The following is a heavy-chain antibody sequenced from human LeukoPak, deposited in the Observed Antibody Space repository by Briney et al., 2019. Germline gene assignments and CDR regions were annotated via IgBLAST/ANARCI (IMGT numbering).Heavy chain of an antibody. CDR3: ARAMVRGSPTAFDY. Sequence: ASVKVSCKASGYTFTGYYMHWVRQAPGQGLEWMGWINPNSGGTNYAQKFQGWVTMTRDTSISTAYMELSRLRSDDTAVYYYARAMVRGSPTAFDYWGQGTLVTVSS. V-gene: IGHV1-2*04. J-gene: IGHJ4*02. CDR2: INPNSGGT. CDR1: GYTFTGYY. D-gene: IGHD3-10*01.